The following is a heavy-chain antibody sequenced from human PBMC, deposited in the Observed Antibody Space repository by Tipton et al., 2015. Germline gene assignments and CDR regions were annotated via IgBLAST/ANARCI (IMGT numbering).Heavy chain of an antibody. V-gene: IGHV4-39*01. CDR2: IYYSGST. J-gene: IGHJ4*02. D-gene: IGHD3-3*01. CDR3: ARTYDFTAYSPVGC. Sequence: TLSLTCTVSGDSISSGSYYWGWIRQPPGKGLEWIGSIYYSGSTYYNPSPKSRVTISVDTSKNQFSLKLSSVTAADTAVYYCARTYDFTAYSPVGCWGQGTLVTVSS. CDR1: GDSISSGSYY.